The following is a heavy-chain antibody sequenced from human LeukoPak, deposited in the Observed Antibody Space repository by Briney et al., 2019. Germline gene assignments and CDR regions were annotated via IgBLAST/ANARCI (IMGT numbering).Heavy chain of an antibody. CDR1: GFTFDDYA. V-gene: IGHV3-43D*03. CDR3: AKDGAYCSGGSCYSPLDV. CDR2: ISWDGGST. Sequence: PGGSLRLSCAASGFTFDDYAMHWVRQAPGKGLEWVSLISWDGGSTYYADSVKGRFTISRDNSKNSLYLQMNSLRAEDTALYYCAKDGAYCSGGSCYSPLDVWGKGTTVTVSS. J-gene: IGHJ6*04. D-gene: IGHD2-15*01.